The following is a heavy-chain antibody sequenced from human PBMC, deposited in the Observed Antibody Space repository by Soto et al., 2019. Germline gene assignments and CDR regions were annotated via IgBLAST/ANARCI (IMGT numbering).Heavy chain of an antibody. CDR3: ARDYHAAPQPAGAFDI. Sequence: TGGSLRLSCAASGFTFSSYSMNWVRQAPGKGLEWVSYISSSSSTIYYADSVKGRFTISRDNAKNSLYLQMNSLRAEDTAVYYCARDYHAAPQPAGAFDIWGQGTMVTVSS. J-gene: IGHJ3*02. V-gene: IGHV3-48*01. D-gene: IGHD2-2*01. CDR2: ISSSSSTI. CDR1: GFTFSSYS.